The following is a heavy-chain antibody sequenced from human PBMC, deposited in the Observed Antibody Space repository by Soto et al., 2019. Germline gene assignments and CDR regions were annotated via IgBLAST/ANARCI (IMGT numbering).Heavy chain of an antibody. CDR3: ARGTFMITFGGVIVYDAFDV. V-gene: IGHV1-46*03. CDR1: GYTFTSYY. D-gene: IGHD3-16*02. J-gene: IGHJ3*01. CDR2: INPSGGST. Sequence: QVQLVQSGAEVKKPGASVKVSCKASGYTFTSYYMHWVRQAPGQGLEWMGIINPSGGSTSYEQKFQGRVTMTRDTSTSTVYMELSSLRSEDTAVYYCARGTFMITFGGVIVYDAFDVWGQGTMVTVS.